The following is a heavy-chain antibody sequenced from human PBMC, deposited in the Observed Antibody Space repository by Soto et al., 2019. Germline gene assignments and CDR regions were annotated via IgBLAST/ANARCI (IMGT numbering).Heavy chain of an antibody. J-gene: IGHJ6*03. Sequence: GGSLRLSCAASGFTFSSYGMHWVRQAPGKGLEWVAVISYDGSNKYYADSVKGRFTISRDNSKNTLYLQMNSLRAEDTAVYYCAKDAGDFWSGTYYYYYMDVWGKGTTVTVSS. CDR1: GFTFSSYG. CDR2: ISYDGSNK. CDR3: AKDAGDFWSGTYYYYYMDV. D-gene: IGHD3-3*01. V-gene: IGHV3-30*18.